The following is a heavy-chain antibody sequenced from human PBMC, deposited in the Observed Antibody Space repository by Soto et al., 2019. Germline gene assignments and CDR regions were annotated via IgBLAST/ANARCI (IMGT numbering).Heavy chain of an antibody. V-gene: IGHV3-30*03. J-gene: IGHJ4*02. CDR3: ATEYYDILTGYFKSGFDY. CDR1: GFIFSSYG. CDR2: ISYDGSNK. D-gene: IGHD3-9*01. Sequence: GGSLRLSCAASGFIFSSYGLHWVRQAPGTGLEWVAGISYDGSNKYYADSVKGRITISRDNSKNTLYLQMNSLRAEDTAVYYCATEYYDILTGYFKSGFDYWGQGTLVTISS.